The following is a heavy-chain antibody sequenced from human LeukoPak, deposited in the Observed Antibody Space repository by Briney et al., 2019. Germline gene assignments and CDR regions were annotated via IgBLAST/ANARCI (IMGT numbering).Heavy chain of an antibody. J-gene: IGHJ3*02. V-gene: IGHV4-4*07. CDR3: ARSIVGITTAKDAFDI. D-gene: IGHD3-10*01. CDR2: IYTRGST. CDR1: GGSINNYY. Sequence: SETLSLTCTVSGGSINNYYWSWIRQPAGKGLEWIGRIYTRGSTNYNPSLKSRVTMSVDTSKNQFSLKLSSVTAADTAVYYCARSIVGITTAKDAFDIWGQGTMVTVSS.